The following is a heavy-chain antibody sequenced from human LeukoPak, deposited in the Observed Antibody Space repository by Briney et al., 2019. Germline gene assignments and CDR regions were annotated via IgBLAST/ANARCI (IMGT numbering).Heavy chain of an antibody. CDR2: IYSGGST. J-gene: IGHJ4*02. Sequence: PGGSLRLSCAASGFTVSSNYMSWVRQAPGKGLEWVSVIYSGGSTYYADSVKGRFTISRDNAKNSLYLQMNSLRAEDTAVYYCASWHGDYTPFDYWGQGTPVTVSS. D-gene: IGHD4-17*01. CDR3: ASWHGDYTPFDY. CDR1: GFTVSSNY. V-gene: IGHV3-53*01.